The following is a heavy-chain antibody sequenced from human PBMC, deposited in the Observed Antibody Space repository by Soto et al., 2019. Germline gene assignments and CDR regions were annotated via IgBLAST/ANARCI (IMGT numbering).Heavy chain of an antibody. CDR3: ASALETGDY. CDR2: IWYDGSNK. D-gene: IGHD3-10*01. Sequence: QVQLVESGGGVVQPGRSLRLSCVASGFTFSNYGMHWVRQAPGKGPEWVAVIWYDGSNKDYADSVKGRFTISRDNSRNTLDLQMNSLRADDTAVYYCASALETGDYWGQGTLVTVSS. V-gene: IGHV3-33*01. J-gene: IGHJ4*02. CDR1: GFTFSNYG.